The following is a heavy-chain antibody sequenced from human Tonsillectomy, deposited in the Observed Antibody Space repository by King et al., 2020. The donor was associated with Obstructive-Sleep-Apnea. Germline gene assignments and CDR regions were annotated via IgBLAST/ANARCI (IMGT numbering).Heavy chain of an antibody. CDR1: GGTFSSYT. V-gene: IGHV1-69*01. CDR3: ARSYYDSGGYYDY. J-gene: IGHJ4*02. Sequence: QLVQSGAEVKKPGSSVKVSCKASGGTFSSYTISWVRQAPGQGLEWMGGIIPIFGTANNAQKFQGRVTITADESTSTVYMELSSMRSEDTAVYYCARSYYDSGGYYDYWGQGTLVTVSS. D-gene: IGHD3-22*01. CDR2: IIPIFGTA.